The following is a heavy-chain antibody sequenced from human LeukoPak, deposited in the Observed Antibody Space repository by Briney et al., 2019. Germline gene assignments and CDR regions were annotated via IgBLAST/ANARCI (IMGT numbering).Heavy chain of an antibody. Sequence: GSLRLSCAASGFTFSSYDMHWVRQPTGKGLEWVSAIGSAGDPYYPGSVKGRFTISRENAENSLYLQMNSLRVADTAVYYCARNLGSGRYYFDSWGRGTLVTVSS. V-gene: IGHV3-13*05. D-gene: IGHD3-10*01. CDR1: GFTFSSYD. CDR2: IGSAGDP. CDR3: ARNLGSGRYYFDS. J-gene: IGHJ4*02.